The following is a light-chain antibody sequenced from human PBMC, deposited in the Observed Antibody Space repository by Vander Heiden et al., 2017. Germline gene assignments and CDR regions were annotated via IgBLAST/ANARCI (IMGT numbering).Light chain of an antibody. CDR1: QSLLHSNTYDY. V-gene: IGKV2-28*01. CDR3: MQALQTPYT. Sequence: DIAMTHSPPSLPVPPAEPASISCRSTQSLLHSNTYDYLNWYLQKPGQSPQLLIYLGSNRASGVPDRFSGSGSGTDFTLKISRVEAEDVGIYYCMQALQTPYTFGQGTKLKIK. CDR2: LGS. J-gene: IGKJ2*01.